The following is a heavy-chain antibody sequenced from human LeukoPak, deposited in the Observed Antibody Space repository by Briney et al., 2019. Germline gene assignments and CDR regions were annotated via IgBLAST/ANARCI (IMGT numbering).Heavy chain of an antibody. CDR2: ISSSSSYI. D-gene: IGHD2-8*01. Sequence: GGSLRLSCAASGFTFSTYSINWVRQAPGKGLEWVSSISSSSSYIYYADSVKGRFTTSRDNAKNSLFLQMNSLRAEDTAVYYCARDRLGYCANGVCGYFDYWGQGTLVTVSS. CDR1: GFTFSTYS. CDR3: ARDRLGYCANGVCGYFDY. J-gene: IGHJ4*02. V-gene: IGHV3-21*01.